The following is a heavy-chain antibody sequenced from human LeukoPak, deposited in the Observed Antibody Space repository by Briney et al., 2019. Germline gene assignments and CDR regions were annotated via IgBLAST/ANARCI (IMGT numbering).Heavy chain of an antibody. J-gene: IGHJ4*02. D-gene: IGHD3-16*01. Sequence: GGSLRLSCAVSGFTFSSCWMHRVRQAPGKELVWVSRIDNDGRGTSYADSVEGRFTISRDNAKNRLYLEMNSVRGEDTAVYYCASINYGPDYWGQGTLVTVSS. CDR2: IDNDGRGT. V-gene: IGHV3-74*01. CDR1: GFTFSSCW. CDR3: ASINYGPDY.